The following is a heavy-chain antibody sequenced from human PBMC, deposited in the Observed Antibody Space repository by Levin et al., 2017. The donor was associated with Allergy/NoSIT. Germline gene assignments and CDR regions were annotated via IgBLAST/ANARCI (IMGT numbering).Heavy chain of an antibody. Sequence: PGGSLRLSCAASGFTFSNAWMSWVRQAPGKGLEWVGRIKSKTDGGTTDYAAPVKGRFTISRDDSKNTLYLQMNSLKTEDTAVYYCTTDPEKSTTNDFWSGYYFYYYYGMDVWGQGTTVTVSS. CDR3: TTDPEKSTTNDFWSGYYFYYYYGMDV. CDR2: IKSKTDGGTT. CDR1: GFTFSNAW. V-gene: IGHV3-15*01. J-gene: IGHJ6*02. D-gene: IGHD3-3*01.